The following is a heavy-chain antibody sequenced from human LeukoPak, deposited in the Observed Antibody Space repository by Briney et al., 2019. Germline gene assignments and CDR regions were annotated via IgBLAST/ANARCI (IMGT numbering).Heavy chain of an antibody. Sequence: SETLSLTCTVSGGSISSYYWSWIRQPPGKGLEWIGYIYYSGSTNYNPSLKSRVTISVDTSKNQFSLKLSSVTAADTAVYYCARSKLPGDFDYWGQGTLVTVSS. J-gene: IGHJ4*02. CDR2: IYYSGST. CDR1: GGSISSYY. CDR3: ARSKLPGDFDY. V-gene: IGHV4-59*01. D-gene: IGHD3-10*01.